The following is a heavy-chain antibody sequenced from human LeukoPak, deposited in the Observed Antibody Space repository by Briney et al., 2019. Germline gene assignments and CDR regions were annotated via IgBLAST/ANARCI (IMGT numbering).Heavy chain of an antibody. CDR2: INPTGGST. Sequence: ASVKVSCKASGCSFSTYYIHWVRQAPGQGLEWMGIINPTGGSTTYAQKFQGRVTMTRDTSTSTVYMELSSLRSEDTAVYYCAKGGQEFDSWGQGALVTVSA. J-gene: IGHJ5*01. CDR1: GCSFSTYY. CDR3: AKGGQEFDS. V-gene: IGHV1-46*01.